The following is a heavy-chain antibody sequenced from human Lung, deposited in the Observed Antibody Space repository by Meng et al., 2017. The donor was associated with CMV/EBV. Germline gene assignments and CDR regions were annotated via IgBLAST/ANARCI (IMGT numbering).Heavy chain of an antibody. J-gene: IGHJ4*01. CDR3: AKSSDNGWSS. D-gene: IGHD6-19*01. CDR1: GYSFSGFY. Sequence: VQLVQSGAEVKRPGASVKISCQASGYSFSGFYLNWARQAPGHGLEWLGRVNPISDGTHLAQKFEGRITVTRGATINTAFMELTRLRPDDTAVYYCAKSSDNGWSSWGPGTLVTVSS. V-gene: IGHV1-2*06. CDR2: VNPISDGT.